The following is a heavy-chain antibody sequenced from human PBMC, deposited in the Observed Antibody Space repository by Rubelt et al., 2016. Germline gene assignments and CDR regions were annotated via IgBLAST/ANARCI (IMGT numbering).Heavy chain of an antibody. CDR3: ARLGPKWVQQRPFDY. D-gene: IGHD6-25*01. Sequence: QVQLQQGGAGLLKPSETLSLTCAVYGGSFSGYYWSWIRQPPGKGLEWIGEINLGGSSNYNPSLKTRVTISVDTSKNQFSLTVNSVTAADTGICYGARLGPKWVQQRPFDYWGQGSLVIVSS. CDR1: GGSFSGYY. V-gene: IGHV4-34*02. J-gene: IGHJ4*02. CDR2: INLGGSS.